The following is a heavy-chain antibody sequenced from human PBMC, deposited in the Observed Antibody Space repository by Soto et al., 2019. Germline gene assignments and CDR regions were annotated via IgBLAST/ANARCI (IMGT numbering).Heavy chain of an antibody. J-gene: IGHJ5*02. V-gene: IGHV3-23*01. CDR3: AKVQDDYVWGSYRWSPNWFDP. CDR2: ISGSGGST. D-gene: IGHD3-16*02. Sequence: EVQLLESGGGLVQPGGSLRLSCAASGFTFSSYAMSWVRQAPGKGLEWVSAISGSGGSTYYADSVKGRFTISRDNSKNTLYLQMNSLRAEDTAVYYCAKVQDDYVWGSYRWSPNWFDPWGQGTLVTVSS. CDR1: GFTFSSYA.